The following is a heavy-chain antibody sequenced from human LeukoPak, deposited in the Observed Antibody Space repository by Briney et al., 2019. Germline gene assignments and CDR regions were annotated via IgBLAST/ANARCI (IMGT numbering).Heavy chain of an antibody. CDR2: IVPGFGTA. Sequence: SVKVSCKASGGTFSNYAISWVRQAPGQGLEWMGGIVPGFGTADYAQKFQDRVTITADESTGTAYMELSSLRSEDTAMYYCARWDAHYYEGDNWFDPWGQGTLVTVSS. CDR1: GGTFSNYA. CDR3: ARWDAHYYEGDNWFDP. D-gene: IGHD3-16*01. J-gene: IGHJ5*02. V-gene: IGHV1-69*01.